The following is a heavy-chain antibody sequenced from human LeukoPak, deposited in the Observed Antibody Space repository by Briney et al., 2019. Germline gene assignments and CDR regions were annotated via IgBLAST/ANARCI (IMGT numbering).Heavy chain of an antibody. CDR3: ASCSLAWYYFDY. Sequence: PSQTPSLTCTVSGGSISSGDYYWSWIRQPPGKGLEWIGYIYYSGSTYYNPSLKSRVTISVDTSKNQFSLKLSSVTAADTAVYYCASCSLAWYYFDYWGQGTLVTVSS. J-gene: IGHJ4*02. CDR2: IYYSGST. CDR1: GGSISSGDYY. V-gene: IGHV4-30-4*08. D-gene: IGHD2-8*02.